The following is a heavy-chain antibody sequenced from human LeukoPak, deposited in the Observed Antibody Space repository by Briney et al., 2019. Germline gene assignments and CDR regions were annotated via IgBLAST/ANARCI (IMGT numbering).Heavy chain of an antibody. CDR2: MNPNSGNT. D-gene: IGHD6-6*01. CDR1: GYTFTSYD. Sequence: ASVKVSCKASGYTFTSYDINWVRQATGQGLEWMGWMNPNSGNTGYAQKFQGRVTITRNTSISTAYMELSSLRSEDTAVYYCARRSSSSGLFDYWGQGTLVTVSS. CDR3: ARRSSSSGLFDY. V-gene: IGHV1-8*03. J-gene: IGHJ4*02.